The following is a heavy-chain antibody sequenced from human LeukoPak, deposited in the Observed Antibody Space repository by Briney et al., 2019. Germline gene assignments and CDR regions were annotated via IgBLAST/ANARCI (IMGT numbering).Heavy chain of an antibody. Sequence: AGGSLRLSCAASGFTFSSYGMHWVRQAPGKGQEWVAVIWYDGSNKYYADSAKGRFTISRDNSKNTLYLQMNSLRAEDTAVYYCAKTAWDDSPGAFDIWGQGTMVTVSS. CDR1: GFTFSSYG. CDR2: IWYDGSNK. D-gene: IGHD1-26*01. CDR3: AKTAWDDSPGAFDI. V-gene: IGHV3-33*06. J-gene: IGHJ3*02.